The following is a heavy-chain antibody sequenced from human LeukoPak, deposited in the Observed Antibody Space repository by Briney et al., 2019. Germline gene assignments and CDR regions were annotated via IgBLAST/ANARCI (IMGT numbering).Heavy chain of an antibody. Sequence: SETLSLTCTVSGGSISSSSYYWGWIRQPQGKGLERIGSIYYSGSTYHNPSLKSRVTISVDTSKNQFSLKLSSVTAADTAVYYCARGVQYYYASSGWRPFDLWGQGTMVTVSS. V-gene: IGHV4-39*01. J-gene: IGHJ3*01. D-gene: IGHD3-22*01. CDR1: GGSISSSSYY. CDR2: IYYSGST. CDR3: ARGVQYYYASSGWRPFDL.